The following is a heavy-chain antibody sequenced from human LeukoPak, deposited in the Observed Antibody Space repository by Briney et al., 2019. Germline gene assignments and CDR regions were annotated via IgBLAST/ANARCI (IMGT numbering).Heavy chain of an antibody. D-gene: IGHD3-3*01. CDR1: GFTFSSHW. V-gene: IGHV3-74*01. CDR3: ARGPRFLAV. Sequence: PGGSLRLSCAASGFTFSSHWMHWVRQAPGKGLVWVSRINSDGSSTNYADSVKGRFTISRDNAKNTLYLQMNSPRAEDTAVYYCARGPRFLAVWGQGTTVTVSS. J-gene: IGHJ6*02. CDR2: INSDGSST.